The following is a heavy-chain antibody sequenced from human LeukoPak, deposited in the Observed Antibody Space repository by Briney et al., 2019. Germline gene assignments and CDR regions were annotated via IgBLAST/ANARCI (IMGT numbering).Heavy chain of an antibody. Sequence: SETLSLTCTVSGGSISSYYWSWVRQPPGKGLEWIGYIYYSGSTNYNPSLKSRATISVDTSKNQFSLKLSSVTAADTAVYYCARGPHYYDSSETWGQGTMVTVSS. D-gene: IGHD3-22*01. J-gene: IGHJ3*01. CDR3: ARGPHYYDSSET. V-gene: IGHV4-59*01. CDR2: IYYSGST. CDR1: GGSISSYY.